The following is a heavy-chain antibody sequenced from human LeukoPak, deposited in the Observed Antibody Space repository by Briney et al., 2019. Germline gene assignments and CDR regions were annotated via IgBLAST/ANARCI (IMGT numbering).Heavy chain of an antibody. V-gene: IGHV3-13*04. J-gene: IGHJ3*02. CDR1: GFTFSSYD. CDR2: IGTAGDT. Sequence: GGSLRLSCAASGFTFSSYDMHWVRQATGKGLEWVSAIGTAGDTYYPGSVKGRFTISRENAKNSFYLQMNNLRAGDTAVYYCARGADYSSSWYRESDAFDIWGQRTLVTVSS. CDR3: ARGADYSSSWYRESDAFDI. D-gene: IGHD6-13*01.